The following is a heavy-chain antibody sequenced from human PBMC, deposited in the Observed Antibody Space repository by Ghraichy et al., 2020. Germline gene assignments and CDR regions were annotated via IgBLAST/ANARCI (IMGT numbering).Heavy chain of an antibody. CDR3: ATGPGHGGSYYFD. D-gene: IGHD1-26*01. V-gene: IGHV3-74*01. CDR2: INTDGTRI. J-gene: IGHJ4*02. CDR1: GFTFKNYW. Sequence: LSLTCVASGFTFKNYWMYWIRQAPGKGLVWVSRINTDGTRIEYEDSVKGRVTISRDNARDTLYLQMNSLRTDDTALYYCATGPGHGGSYYFDWGQGTLVIVSS.